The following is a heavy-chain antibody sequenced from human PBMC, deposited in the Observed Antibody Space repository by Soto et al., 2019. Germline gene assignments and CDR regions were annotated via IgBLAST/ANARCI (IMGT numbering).Heavy chain of an antibody. CDR3: ARHSNCSGGSCYLAY. CDR2: IYYSGST. V-gene: IGHV4-59*01. J-gene: IGHJ4*02. D-gene: IGHD2-15*01. CDR1: GGSISSYY. Sequence: SETLSLTCTVSGGSISSYYWSWIRQPPGKGLEWIGYIYYSGSTNYNPSLKSRVTISVDTSKNQFSLKLSSVTAADTVVYYCARHSNCSGGSCYLAYWGQGTLVTVSS.